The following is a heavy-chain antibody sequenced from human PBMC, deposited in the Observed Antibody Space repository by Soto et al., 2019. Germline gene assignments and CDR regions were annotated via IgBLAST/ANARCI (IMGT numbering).Heavy chain of an antibody. Sequence: SVKVSCKASGYTFTFRYLHWVRQAPGQALEWMGWITPFKSDTNYAQKFQDRVTITRDRSVSTAYMELSNLRSDDTAMYYCARSPFAGSDAFDIWGQGTMVT. J-gene: IGHJ3*02. D-gene: IGHD1-1*01. CDR2: ITPFKSDT. CDR1: GYTFTFRY. CDR3: ARSPFAGSDAFDI. V-gene: IGHV1-45*02.